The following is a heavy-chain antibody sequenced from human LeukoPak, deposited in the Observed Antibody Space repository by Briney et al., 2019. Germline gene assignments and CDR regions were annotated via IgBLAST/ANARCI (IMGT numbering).Heavy chain of an antibody. J-gene: IGHJ4*02. CDR2: IYYSGST. Sequence: SETLSLTCTVSGGSISTYYWSWIRQPPGKGLEWIGYIYYSGSTNYNPSLKSRVTISVDTSKNQFSLKLSSVTAADTAAYYCARAEWELLLDYWGQGTLVTVSS. V-gene: IGHV4-59*01. CDR3: ARAEWELLLDY. D-gene: IGHD1-26*01. CDR1: GGSISTYY.